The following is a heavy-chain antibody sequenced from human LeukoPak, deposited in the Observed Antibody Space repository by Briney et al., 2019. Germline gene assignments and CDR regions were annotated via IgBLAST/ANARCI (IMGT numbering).Heavy chain of an antibody. CDR3: ARGSGAAAGTWADY. Sequence: PSETLSFTCTVSGGSISSYYWSWIRQPPGKGLEWIGYIYYSGSTNYNPSLKSRVTISVDTSKNQFSLKLSSVTAADTAVYYCARGSGAAAGTWADYWGQGTLVTVSS. D-gene: IGHD6-13*01. CDR2: IYYSGST. CDR1: GGSISSYY. J-gene: IGHJ4*02. V-gene: IGHV4-59*08.